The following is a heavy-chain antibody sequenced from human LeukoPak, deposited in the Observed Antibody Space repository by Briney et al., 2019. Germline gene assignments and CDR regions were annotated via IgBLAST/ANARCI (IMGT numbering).Heavy chain of an antibody. Sequence: SVKVSCKASGGSFSSNAISWVRQGPGQGLEWMGGIIPIFGTANYAQKFQGRVTITADESTSTAYMELSSLRSEDTAVYYCAGAVVIIPDYYYMDVWGKGTTVTVSS. D-gene: IGHD3-3*01. V-gene: IGHV1-69*01. J-gene: IGHJ6*03. CDR1: GGSFSSNA. CDR3: AGAVVIIPDYYYMDV. CDR2: IIPIFGTA.